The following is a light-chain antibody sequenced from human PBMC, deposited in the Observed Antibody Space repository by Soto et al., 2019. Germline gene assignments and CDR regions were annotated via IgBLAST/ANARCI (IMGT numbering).Light chain of an antibody. CDR3: AAWDDSLNGPL. CDR1: SSNIGSNA. CDR2: SNN. Sequence: QSVLTQPPSASGTPGQRVTISCSGSSSNIGSNAVNWYQQLPGTAPTLLIYSNNQRPSGVPDRFSGSKSGTSASLAVNGLQSEDEADYYCAAWDDSLNGPLFGGGTKLTVI. J-gene: IGLJ3*02. V-gene: IGLV1-44*01.